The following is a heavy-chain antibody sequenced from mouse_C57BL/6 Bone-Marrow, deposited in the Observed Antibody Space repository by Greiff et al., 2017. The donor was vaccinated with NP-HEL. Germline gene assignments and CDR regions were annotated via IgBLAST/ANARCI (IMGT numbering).Heavy chain of an antibody. Sequence: VQLQQPGAELVKPGASVKMSCKASGYTFTSYWITWVKQRPGQGLEWIGDIYPGSGSTNYNEKFKSKATLTLDTSSSTAYMQLSSLTSEDSAVYYCARTTMITTRRFRYAMDYWGQGTSVTVSS. D-gene: IGHD2-4*01. V-gene: IGHV1-55*01. CDR1: GYTFTSYW. CDR3: ARTTMITTRRFRYAMDY. CDR2: IYPGSGST. J-gene: IGHJ4*01.